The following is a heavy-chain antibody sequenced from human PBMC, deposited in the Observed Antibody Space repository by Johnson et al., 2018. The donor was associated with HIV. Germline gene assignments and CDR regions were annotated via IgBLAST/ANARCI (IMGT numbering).Heavy chain of an antibody. CDR1: GFSVSDNY. V-gene: IGHV3-53*02. D-gene: IGHD3-10*01. Sequence: VQLVETGGGWIQPGRSLRLSCAVTGFSVSDNYMTWVRQAPGRGLEWVSSIYRSGTTYHASSVKGRFTISRDDSKNTLYPQMNSLRADDTAVYYCARRVGWTFEEAFDIWGQGTAVTVSP. CDR3: ARRVGWTFEEAFDI. CDR2: IYRSGTT. J-gene: IGHJ3*02.